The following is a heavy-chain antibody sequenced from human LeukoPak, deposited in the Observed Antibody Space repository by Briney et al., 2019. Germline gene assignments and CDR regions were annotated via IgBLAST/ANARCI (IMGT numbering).Heavy chain of an antibody. V-gene: IGHV4-59*01. J-gene: IGHJ4*02. CDR3: ARGDSGSFSQFDC. D-gene: IGHD1-26*01. CDR2: VYYSGST. CDR1: GGSFSGYY. Sequence: PSETLSLTCAVYGGSFSGYYWSWIRQPPGKGLEWIGYVYYSGSTNYNPSLKSRVTISVDTSKNQFSLKLTSVTAADTAVYYCARGDSGSFSQFDCWGQGTLVTVSS.